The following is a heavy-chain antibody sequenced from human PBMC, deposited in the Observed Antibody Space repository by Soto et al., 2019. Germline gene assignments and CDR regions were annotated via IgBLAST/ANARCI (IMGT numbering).Heavy chain of an antibody. CDR3: ARDLPPYYGDYLTRWDY. V-gene: IGHV1-69*04. CDR1: GGTFSSYT. Sequence: ASVKVSCKASGGTFSSYTISWVRQAPGQGLEWMGRIIPILGIANYAQKFQGRVTITADKSTSTAYMELSSLRSEDTAVYYCARDLPPYYGDYLTRWDYWGQGTLVTVSS. J-gene: IGHJ4*02. D-gene: IGHD4-17*01. CDR2: IIPILGIA.